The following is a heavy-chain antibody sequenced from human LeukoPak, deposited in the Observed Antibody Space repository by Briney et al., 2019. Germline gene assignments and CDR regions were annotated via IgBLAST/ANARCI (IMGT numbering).Heavy chain of an antibody. CDR3: AIHYYDSSGQWLDAFDI. J-gene: IGHJ3*02. CDR2: MNPNSGNT. Sequence: ASVKVSCKASGYTFTSYDINWVRQATGQGLEWMGWMNPNSGNTGYAQKFQGRVTMTRNTSISTAYMELSSLRSEDTAVYYCAIHYYDSSGQWLDAFDIWGQGTMVTVSS. V-gene: IGHV1-8*01. D-gene: IGHD3-22*01. CDR1: GYTFTSYD.